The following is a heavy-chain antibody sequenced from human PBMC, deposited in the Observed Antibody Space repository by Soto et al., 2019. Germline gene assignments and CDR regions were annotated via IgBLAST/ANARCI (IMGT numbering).Heavy chain of an antibody. CDR1: GGSISSYY. Sequence: PSETLSLTCTVSGGSISSYYWSWIRQPPGKGLERIGYIYYSGTTNYNPSLKSRVTISVDTSKNQFSLKLSSVTAADTAVYYCARGRSSSWYNPPFGYWGRGTLVTVSS. J-gene: IGHJ4*02. CDR3: ARGRSSSWYNPPFGY. D-gene: IGHD6-13*01. CDR2: IYYSGTT. V-gene: IGHV4-59*01.